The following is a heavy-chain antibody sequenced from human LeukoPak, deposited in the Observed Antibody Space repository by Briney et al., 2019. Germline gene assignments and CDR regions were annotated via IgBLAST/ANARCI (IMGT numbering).Heavy chain of an antibody. D-gene: IGHD3-9*01. CDR2: IYYSGST. Sequence: SETLSLTCTVSGGSISSYYWSWIRQPPGKGLEWIGYIYYSGSTNYNPSLKSRVTISVDTSKNQFSLKLSSVTAADTAVYYCAGDRLTGYSGEAAFNIWGQGKMVTVSS. J-gene: IGHJ3*02. CDR3: AGDRLTGYSGEAAFNI. V-gene: IGHV4-59*01. CDR1: GGSISSYY.